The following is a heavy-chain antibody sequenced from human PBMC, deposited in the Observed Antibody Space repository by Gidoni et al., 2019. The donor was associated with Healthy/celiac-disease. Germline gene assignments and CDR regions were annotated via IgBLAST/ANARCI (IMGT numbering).Heavy chain of an antibody. V-gene: IGHV3-53*04. Sequence: EWVSVIYSGGSTYYADSVKGRFTISRHNSKNTLYLQMNSLRAEDTAVYYCARAPGYGYLDYYYGMDVWGQGTTVTVSS. J-gene: IGHJ6*02. CDR3: ARAPGYGYLDYYYGMDV. CDR2: IYSGGST. D-gene: IGHD5-18*01.